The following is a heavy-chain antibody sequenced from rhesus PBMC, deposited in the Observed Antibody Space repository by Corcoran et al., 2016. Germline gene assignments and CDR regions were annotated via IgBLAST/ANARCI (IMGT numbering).Heavy chain of an antibody. CDR2: INSGGGST. D-gene: IGHD4-29*01. J-gene: IGHJ6*01. CDR3: AKSLAVAALYGLDS. Sequence: EVQLVETGGGLVQPGGSLKLSCAASGFTFSSYGMSWVRRAPGKGLGLFSAINSGGGSTYYADSVKGRFTLSRDNSKNTLSLQMNSLRAEDTAVYYCAKSLAVAALYGLDSWGQGVVVTVSS. V-gene: IGHV3S5*01. CDR1: GFTFSSYG.